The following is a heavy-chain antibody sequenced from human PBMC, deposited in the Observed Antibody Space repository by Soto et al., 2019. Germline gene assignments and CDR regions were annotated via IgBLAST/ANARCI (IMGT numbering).Heavy chain of an antibody. CDR3: AKGSEAAATYYYGMDV. V-gene: IGHV3-23*01. CDR1: GFTLSSYA. J-gene: IGHJ6*02. Sequence: GGALRLSSAASGFTLSSYATSWVRPAPGEGLEWVSAISGSGDGTYYTDSVKGRFTISRDNSKNTLYLQMNSLRAEDTAVFYCAKGSEAAATYYYGMDVWGQGTTVTVSS. CDR2: ISGSGDGT. D-gene: IGHD6-13*01.